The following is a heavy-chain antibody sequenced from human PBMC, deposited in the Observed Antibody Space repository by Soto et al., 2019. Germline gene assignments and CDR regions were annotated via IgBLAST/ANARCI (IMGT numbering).Heavy chain of an antibody. J-gene: IGHJ3*02. CDR1: GYTFTSYD. CDR2: MNPNSGNT. CDR3: ARCINYYDSGDDAFDI. Sequence: QVQLVQSGAEVKKPGASVKVSCKASGYTFTSYDINWVRQATGHGLEWMGWMNPNSGNTGYAQKFQGRVTMTRNTSMSTAYMELSSLRSEDTSVYYGARCINYYDSGDDAFDIWGQGTMVTVSS. D-gene: IGHD3-10*01. V-gene: IGHV1-8*01.